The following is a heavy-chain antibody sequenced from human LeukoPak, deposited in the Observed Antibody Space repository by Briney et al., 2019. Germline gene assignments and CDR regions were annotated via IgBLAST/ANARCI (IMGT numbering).Heavy chain of an antibody. V-gene: IGHV4-59*08. J-gene: IGHJ6*03. CDR2: MSYSGST. CDR3: AGKVHGYYYYYMDV. CDR1: GGSISSYH. Sequence: SETLSLTCTVSGGSISSYHWSWIRQPPGKGLEWIGYMSYSGSTNYNPSLKSRVTISVDTSKNQFSLKLSSVTAADTAVYYCAGKVHGYYYYYMDVWGKGTTVTVSS.